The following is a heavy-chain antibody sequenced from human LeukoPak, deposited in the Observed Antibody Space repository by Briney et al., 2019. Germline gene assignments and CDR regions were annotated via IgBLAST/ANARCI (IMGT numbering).Heavy chain of an antibody. Sequence: GGSPRLSCAASGFTFSTYALHWVRQAPGKGLEWVAVISDDGNNKYYADSVKGRFTIYRDNSTNTLYLQMNSLRAEDTAVYYCARDRRGGGSGRYYYYYGMDVWGQGTTVTVSS. D-gene: IGHD3-10*01. V-gene: IGHV3-30-3*01. CDR2: ISDDGNNK. CDR3: ARDRRGGGSGRYYYYYGMDV. CDR1: GFTFSTYA. J-gene: IGHJ6*02.